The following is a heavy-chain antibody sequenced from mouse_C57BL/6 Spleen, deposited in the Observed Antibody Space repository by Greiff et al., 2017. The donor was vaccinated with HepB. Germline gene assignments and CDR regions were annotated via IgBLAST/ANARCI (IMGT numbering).Heavy chain of an antibody. J-gene: IGHJ2*01. V-gene: IGHV1-64*01. Sequence: QVQLKQPGAELVKPGASVKLSCKASGYTFTSYWMHWVKQRPGQGLEWIGMIHPNSGSTNYNEKFKSKATLTVDKSSSTAYMQLSSLTSEDSAVYYCARSPTTVAYFDYWGQGTTLTVSS. CDR2: IHPNSGST. CDR1: GYTFTSYW. D-gene: IGHD1-1*01. CDR3: ARSPTTVAYFDY.